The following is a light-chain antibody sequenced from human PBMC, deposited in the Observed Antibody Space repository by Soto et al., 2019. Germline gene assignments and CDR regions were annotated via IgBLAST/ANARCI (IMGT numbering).Light chain of an antibody. CDR3: SSYRSSRTVI. CDR1: SSDVGGYNY. V-gene: IGLV2-14*01. CDR2: EVS. J-gene: IGLJ2*01. Sequence: QSALTQPASVSGSPGQSITISCTGTSSDVGGYNYVSWYQHHPGKAPKLMIYEVSNRPSGVSNRFSGSKSANTASLSISGLQAEDEADYYCSSYRSSRTVIFGGGTKVTVL.